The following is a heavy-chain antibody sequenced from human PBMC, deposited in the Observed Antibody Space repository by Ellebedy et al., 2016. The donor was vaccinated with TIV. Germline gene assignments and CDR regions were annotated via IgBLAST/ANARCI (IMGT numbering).Heavy chain of an antibody. CDR1: GFIFSNYG. CDR2: IWSDGNYE. D-gene: IGHD5-12*01. Sequence: GGSLRLSXAASGFIFSNYGMHWVRQAPGKGLEWAAVIWSDGNYEFYVDSVKGRFTISRDNSKNTVYLEMNSLRAEDTAVYYCVRAPRGQYYFDFWGQGTLVTVSS. CDR3: VRAPRGQYYFDF. V-gene: IGHV3-33*01. J-gene: IGHJ4*02.